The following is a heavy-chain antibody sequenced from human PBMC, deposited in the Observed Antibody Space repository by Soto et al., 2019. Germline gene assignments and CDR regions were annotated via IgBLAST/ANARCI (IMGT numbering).Heavy chain of an antibody. J-gene: IGHJ4*02. CDR3: ARENFPQSGSYYDF. CDR2: IIPIFGTA. D-gene: IGHD1-26*01. Sequence: ASVKVSCKASGGTFSSYATSWVRQAPGQGLEWMGGIIPIFGTANYSQHFQGRVTISRDTSANTAYMELNSLRSEDTAVYYCARENFPQSGSYYDFWGQGTLVTVSS. V-gene: IGHV1-69*05. CDR1: GGTFSSYA.